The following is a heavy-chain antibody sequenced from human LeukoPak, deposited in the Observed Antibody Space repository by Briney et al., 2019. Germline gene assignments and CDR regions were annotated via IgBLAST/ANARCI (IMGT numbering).Heavy chain of an antibody. V-gene: IGHV3-66*01. CDR2: IYTGDNT. Sequence: GGSLRLSCAASGFTVSSNYMSWVRQAPGKGLEWVSHIYTGDNTFYADSVKGRFTISRDNAKNSLYLQMNSLRAEDTAVYYCAREYSSSWYSYYYMDVWGKGTTVTVSS. CDR3: AREYSSSWYSYYYMDV. D-gene: IGHD6-13*01. J-gene: IGHJ6*03. CDR1: GFTVSSNY.